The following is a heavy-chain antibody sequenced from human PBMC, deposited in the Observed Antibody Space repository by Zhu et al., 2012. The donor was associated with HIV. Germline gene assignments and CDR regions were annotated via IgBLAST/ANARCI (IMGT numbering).Heavy chain of an antibody. Sequence: QVQLQESGPGLVKPSETLSLTCTVSGGSISSYYWSWIRQPPGKGLEWIGYIYTSGSTNYNPSLKSRVTISVDTSKNQFSLKLSSVTAADTAVYYCARGDYGSGSPFDYWGQGTLVTVSS. V-gene: IGHV4-4*09. CDR2: IYTSGST. CDR1: GGSISSYY. J-gene: IGHJ4*02. CDR3: ARGDYGSGSPFDY. D-gene: IGHD3-10*01.